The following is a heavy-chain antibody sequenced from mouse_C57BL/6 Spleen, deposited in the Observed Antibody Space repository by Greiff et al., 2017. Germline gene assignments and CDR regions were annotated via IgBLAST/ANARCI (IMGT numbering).Heavy chain of an antibody. CDR1: GYTFTSYW. J-gene: IGHJ4*01. Sequence: QVQLKESGAELVKPGASVKLSCKASGYTFTSYWITWVKQRPGQGLEWIGDIYPGSGSTNYNEKFKSKATQTVDTSSSTAYMQLSSLTSEDSAVYYCARPDSSGYAMDYWGQGTSVTVSS. D-gene: IGHD3-2*02. CDR3: ARPDSSGYAMDY. CDR2: IYPGSGST. V-gene: IGHV1-55*01.